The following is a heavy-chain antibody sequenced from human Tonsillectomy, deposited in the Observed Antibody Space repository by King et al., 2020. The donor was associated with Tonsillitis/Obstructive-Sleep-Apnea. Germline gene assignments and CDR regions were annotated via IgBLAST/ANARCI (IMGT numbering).Heavy chain of an antibody. CDR3: EREDVPALARWNDYGRDG. Sequence: QVQLVESGAEVKKPGASVKVSCTASGYTFTGYSMHWVRQAPGQGLEWMGWINPNSGDTNYAQRFQGRVTMTRATSISTGYMELSRVRSEDTAGYYCEREDVPALARWNDYGRDGWGQGTTVTVSS. CDR2: INPNSGDT. J-gene: IGHJ6*02. CDR1: GYTFTGYS. V-gene: IGHV1-2*02. D-gene: IGHD2-2*01.